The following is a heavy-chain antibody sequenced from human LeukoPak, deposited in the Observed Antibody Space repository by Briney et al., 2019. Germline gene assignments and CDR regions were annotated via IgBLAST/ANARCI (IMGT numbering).Heavy chain of an antibody. V-gene: IGHV3-23*01. CDR1: GFTFSNYG. CDR2: ISGSGDNT. D-gene: IGHD6-13*01. CDR3: AKATLSSSSGFNP. J-gene: IGHJ5*02. Sequence: GGSLRLSCAVPGFTFSNYGMNWVRQAPGKGLEWVSAISGSGDNTYYADSVKGRFTISRDNSKNTLYLQMNSLRAEDTAVYYCAKATLSSSSGFNPWGQGTLVTVSS.